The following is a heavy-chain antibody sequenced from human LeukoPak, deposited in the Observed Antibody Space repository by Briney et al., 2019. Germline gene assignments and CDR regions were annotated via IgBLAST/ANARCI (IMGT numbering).Heavy chain of an antibody. Sequence: PGRSLRLSCAASGFTFSSYAMHWVRQAPGKGLEWVAVISYDGSNKYYADSVKGRFTISRDNSKNTLYLQMNSLRAEDTAVYYCARDRGHGYHYFDYWGQGTLVTVSS. J-gene: IGHJ4*02. CDR3: ARDRGHGYHYFDY. CDR1: GFTFSSYA. CDR2: ISYDGSNK. V-gene: IGHV3-30-3*01. D-gene: IGHD5-24*01.